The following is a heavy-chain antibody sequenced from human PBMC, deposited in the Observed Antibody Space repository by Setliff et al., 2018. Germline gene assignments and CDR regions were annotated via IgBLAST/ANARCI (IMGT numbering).Heavy chain of an antibody. D-gene: IGHD6-13*01. CDR1: GYTFTSYG. V-gene: IGHV1-18*01. CDR3: ARDTRMIAAAGTFGYYYYYMDV. J-gene: IGHJ6*03. CDR2: ISAYNGNN. Sequence: ASVKVSCQASGYTFTSYGISWVRQAPGQGLEWMGWISAYNGNNIYAQKLQGRVTMTTDTSTSTAYMELRSLRSDDPAVYYCARDTRMIAAAGTFGYYYYYMDVWGKGTTVTVSS.